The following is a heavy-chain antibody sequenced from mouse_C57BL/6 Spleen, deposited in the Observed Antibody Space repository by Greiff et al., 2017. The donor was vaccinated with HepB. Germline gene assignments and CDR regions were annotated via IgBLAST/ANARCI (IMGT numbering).Heavy chain of an antibody. Sequence: VQLQQSGPELVKPGASVKISCRASGYAFSSSWMNWVKQRPGKGLEWIGRIYPGDGDTNYNGKFKGKATLTADKSSSTAYMQLSSLTSEDSAVYFCARYYGNLYYAMDYWGQGTSVTVSS. D-gene: IGHD2-1*01. CDR2: IYPGDGDT. J-gene: IGHJ4*01. V-gene: IGHV1-82*01. CDR1: GYAFSSSW. CDR3: ARYYGNLYYAMDY.